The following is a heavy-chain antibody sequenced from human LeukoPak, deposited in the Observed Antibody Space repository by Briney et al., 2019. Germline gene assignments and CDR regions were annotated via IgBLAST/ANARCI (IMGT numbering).Heavy chain of an antibody. CDR3: AKDSVAGTGGFDY. J-gene: IGHJ4*02. Sequence: GGSLRLSCAASGFTFSSYAMSWVRQAPGKGLEWVSAISGSGCNTYYADSVKGRFTISRNTSKHTLYLQMNSLKAEDTAVYYCAKDSVAGTGGFDYWGQGTLVTVS. CDR2: ISGSGCNT. V-gene: IGHV3-23*01. D-gene: IGHD6-19*01. CDR1: GFTFSSYA.